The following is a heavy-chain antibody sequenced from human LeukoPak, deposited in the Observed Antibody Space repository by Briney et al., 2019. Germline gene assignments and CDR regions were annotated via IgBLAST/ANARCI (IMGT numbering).Heavy chain of an antibody. D-gene: IGHD3-16*01. V-gene: IGHV1-18*01. Sequence: ASVTVSFKGSGYTFTSYGISWVRQAPGQGGEWMGWISAYNGNTNYAQTLQGRVTMTTDTSTSTAYMELRSLRSDDTAVYYCARQLRLGELWVYWGQGTLVTVSS. CDR3: ARQLRLGELWVY. CDR1: GYTFTSYG. CDR2: ISAYNGNT. J-gene: IGHJ4*02.